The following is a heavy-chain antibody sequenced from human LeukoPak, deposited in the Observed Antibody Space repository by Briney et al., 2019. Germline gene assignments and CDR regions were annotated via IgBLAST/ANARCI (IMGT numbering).Heavy chain of an antibody. CDR3: ARVPAAAGYYFDY. D-gene: IGHD6-13*01. V-gene: IGHV3-30*03. CDR1: GFTFSGYG. CDR2: ISYDGSNK. J-gene: IGHJ4*02. Sequence: GGSLRLSCAASGFTFSGYGMHWVRQAPGKGLEWVAVISYDGSNKYYADSVKGRFTISRDNSGNTLHLQMNSLRAEDTAVYYCARVPAAAGYYFDYWGQGTLVTVSS.